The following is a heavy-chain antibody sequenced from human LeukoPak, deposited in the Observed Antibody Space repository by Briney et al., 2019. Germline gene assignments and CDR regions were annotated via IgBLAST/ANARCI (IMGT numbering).Heavy chain of an antibody. J-gene: IGHJ6*02. CDR3: ARGTQFGYYYGMDV. Sequence: GASVKVSCKASGYTFTSYDINWVRQAPGQGLEWMGWMNPNSGNTGYAQKFQGRVTMTRNTSISTAYMELSSLRSEDTAVYYCARGTQFGYYYGMDVWGQGTTVTVSS. V-gene: IGHV1-8*01. CDR1: GYTFTSYD. D-gene: IGHD3-10*01. CDR2: MNPNSGNT.